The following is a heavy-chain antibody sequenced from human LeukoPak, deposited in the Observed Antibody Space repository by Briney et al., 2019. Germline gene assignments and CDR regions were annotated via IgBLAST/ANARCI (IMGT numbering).Heavy chain of an antibody. V-gene: IGHV1-18*04. J-gene: IGHJ4*02. D-gene: IGHD4-17*01. Sequence: ASVKVSCKASGYTFTSYYMHWVRQAPGQGLEWMGWISAYNGNTNYAQKLQGRVTMTTDTSTSTAYMELRSLRSDDTAVYYCAREGDYGDPPAYWGQGTLVTVSS. CDR2: ISAYNGNT. CDR1: GYTFTSYY. CDR3: AREGDYGDPPAY.